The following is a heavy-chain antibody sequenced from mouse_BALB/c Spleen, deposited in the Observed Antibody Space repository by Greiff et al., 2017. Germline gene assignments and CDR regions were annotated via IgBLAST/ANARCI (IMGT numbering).Heavy chain of an antibody. J-gene: IGHJ4*01. CDR2: INPSNGRT. CDR1: GYTFTSYW. Sequence: VQLQQSGAELVKPGASVKLSCKASGYTFTSYWMHWVKQRPGQGLEWIGEINPSNGRTNYNEKFKSKATLTVDKSSSTAYMQLSSLTSEDSAVYYCARSSDGSYAMDYWGQGTSVTVSS. CDR3: ARSSDGSYAMDY. D-gene: IGHD2-3*01. V-gene: IGHV1S81*02.